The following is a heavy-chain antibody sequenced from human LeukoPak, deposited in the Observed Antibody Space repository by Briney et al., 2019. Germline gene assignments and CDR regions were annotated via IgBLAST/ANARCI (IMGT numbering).Heavy chain of an antibody. D-gene: IGHD3-10*01. Sequence: SVTLSLTCPVSGGSISSTDYFWGWVRQPPGKGPEWIGSVDYSGSTYYNPSLKSRVTISLDTSKNQFSLKLSSVTAADTAIYYCAREFNHYGLRRNSFDPWGQGTKVTVSS. CDR3: AREFNHYGLRRNSFDP. J-gene: IGHJ5*02. CDR1: GGSISSTDYF. V-gene: IGHV4-39*07. CDR2: VDYSGST.